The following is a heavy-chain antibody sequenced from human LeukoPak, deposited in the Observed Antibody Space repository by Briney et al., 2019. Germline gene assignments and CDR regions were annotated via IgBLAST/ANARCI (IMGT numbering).Heavy chain of an antibody. CDR1: GYTFTSYD. J-gene: IGHJ4*02. Sequence: ASVKVSCKASGYTFTSYDINWVRQAPGQGLEWMGWISAYNGNTNYAQKLQGRVTMTTDTSTSTAYMELRSLRSDDTAVYYCARDPGYYGSGSYYKIESFDYWGQGTLVTVSS. V-gene: IGHV1-18*01. D-gene: IGHD3-10*01. CDR3: ARDPGYYGSGSYYKIESFDY. CDR2: ISAYNGNT.